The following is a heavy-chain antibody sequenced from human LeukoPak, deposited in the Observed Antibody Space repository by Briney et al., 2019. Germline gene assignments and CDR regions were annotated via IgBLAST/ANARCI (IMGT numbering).Heavy chain of an antibody. CDR2: IYPGDSDT. Sequence: GESLKISCKASGYRFTTYYIAWVRQMPGKGLEWMGIIYPGDSDTRYSPSFQGQVTISADKSISTAYLQWSSLKASDTAMYYCARPLMRYYDSSGYPPGYWGQGTLVTVSS. CDR1: GYRFTTYY. V-gene: IGHV5-51*01. D-gene: IGHD3-22*01. J-gene: IGHJ4*02. CDR3: ARPLMRYYDSSGYPPGY.